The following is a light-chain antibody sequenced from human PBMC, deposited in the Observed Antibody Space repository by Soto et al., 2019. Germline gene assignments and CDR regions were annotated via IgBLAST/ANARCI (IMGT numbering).Light chain of an antibody. CDR2: GEA. CDR3: KQYTSTLYT. V-gene: IGKV3-20*01. Sequence: EIVLTQSPGTLSLSPGERATLSCRASQSVSSSYLAWYQLKPGQAPRLLIYGEASRATGIPDRFSGSEYATDFTLTISRLEPEDFAEYSCKQYTSTLYTFGQGTELEIK. CDR1: QSVSSSY. J-gene: IGKJ2*01.